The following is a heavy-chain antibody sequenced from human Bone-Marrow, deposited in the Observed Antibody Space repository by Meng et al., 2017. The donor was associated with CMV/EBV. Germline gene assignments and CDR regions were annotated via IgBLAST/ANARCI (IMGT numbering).Heavy chain of an antibody. V-gene: IGHV3-23*03. CDR3: ARAFGGAGWLDP. Sequence: GESLKISCAASGFTLSSYAMSWVRQAPGKGLQWVAVIYSGDGTTYYADSVKGRFTISRDNSKNTMYLQMNSLRGEDTAVYYCARAFGGAGWLDPWGQGTLVTVSS. D-gene: IGHD3-16*01. CDR1: GFTLSSYA. CDR2: IYSGDGTT. J-gene: IGHJ5*02.